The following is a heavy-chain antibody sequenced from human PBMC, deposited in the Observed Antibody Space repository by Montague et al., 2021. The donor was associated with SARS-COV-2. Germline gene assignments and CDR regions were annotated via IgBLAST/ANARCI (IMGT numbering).Heavy chain of an antibody. J-gene: IGHJ4*02. D-gene: IGHD2-8*01. CDR1: GGSISSPDYY. Sequence: SETLSLTCTVSGGSISSPDYYWGWIRQSPGKGLEWIGSISYAGRTYYNPSLRSRVSFSMDTSKNHFSLSLNSVTAADTAFYFCARQLPSYCATNKCYPYYFDGGGKGALVTVSS. V-gene: IGHV4-39*01. CDR3: ARQLPSYCATNKCYPYYFDG. CDR2: ISYAGRT.